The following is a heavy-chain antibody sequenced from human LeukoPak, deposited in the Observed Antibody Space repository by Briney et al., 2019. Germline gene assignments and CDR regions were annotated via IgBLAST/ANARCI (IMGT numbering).Heavy chain of an antibody. CDR1: GFTFSSYS. D-gene: IGHD3-9*01. J-gene: IGHJ5*02. CDR2: ISSSSSTI. CDR3: ARAKPGEIRYFDWLYRRNTVVPWFDP. V-gene: IGHV3-48*01. Sequence: PGGSLRLSCAASGFTFSSYSMNWVRQAPGKGLEWVSYISSSSSTIYYADSVKGRFTISRDNVKNSLYLQMNSLRAEDTAVYYCARAKPGEIRYFDWLYRRNTVVPWFDPWGQGTLVTVSS.